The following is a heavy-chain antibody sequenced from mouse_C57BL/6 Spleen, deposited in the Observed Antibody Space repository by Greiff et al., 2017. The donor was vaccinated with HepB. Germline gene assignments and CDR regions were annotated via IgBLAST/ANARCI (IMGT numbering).Heavy chain of an antibody. D-gene: IGHD4-1*01. J-gene: IGHJ4*01. V-gene: IGHV1-69*01. Sequence: QVQLQQPGAELVMPGASVKLSSKASGYTFTSYWMHWVKQRPGQGLEWIGEIDPSDSYTNYNQKFKGKSTLTVDKSSSTAYMQLSSLTSEDSAVYYCATGAGTEGYAMDYWGQGTSVTVSS. CDR1: GYTFTSYW. CDR2: IDPSDSYT. CDR3: ATGAGTEGYAMDY.